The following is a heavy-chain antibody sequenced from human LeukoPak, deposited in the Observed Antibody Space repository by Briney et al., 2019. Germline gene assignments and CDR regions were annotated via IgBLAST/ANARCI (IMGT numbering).Heavy chain of an antibody. CDR2: INPNSGGT. D-gene: IGHD6-13*01. CDR1: GYTFTGYY. J-gene: IGHJ4*02. CDR3: ARGFRAAALYYFDY. Sequence: EPSVKVSCKASGYTFTGYYMHWVRQAPGQGLEWMGRINPNSGGTNYAQKFQGRVTMTRDTFISTAYMELSRLRSDDTAVYYCARGFRAAALYYFDYRGQGTLVTVSS. V-gene: IGHV1-2*06.